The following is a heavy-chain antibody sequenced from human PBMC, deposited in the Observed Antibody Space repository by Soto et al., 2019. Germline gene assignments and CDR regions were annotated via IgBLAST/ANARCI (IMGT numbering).Heavy chain of an antibody. Sequence: SETLSLTCTVSGGSISSYYWSWIRQPPGKGLEWIGYIYYSGSTNYNPSLKSRVTISVDTSKNQFSLKLSSVTAADTAVYYCARVPRRDYYGSGSYRPYYYYYMDVWGKGTTVTSP. CDR1: GGSISSYY. D-gene: IGHD3-10*01. CDR3: ARVPRRDYYGSGSYRPYYYYYMDV. CDR2: IYYSGST. V-gene: IGHV4-59*01. J-gene: IGHJ6*03.